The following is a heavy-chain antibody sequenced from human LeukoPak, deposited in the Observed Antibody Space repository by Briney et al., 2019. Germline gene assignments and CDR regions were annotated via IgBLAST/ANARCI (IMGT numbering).Heavy chain of an antibody. Sequence: PGGSLRLSCAASGFTFSSYEINWVRQAPGKGLEWVSYISSSGSTIYYADSVRGRFTISRDNAKNSLYLQMNSLRAEDTALYYCAGSYDILTGFDYRGQGTLITVSS. CDR1: GFTFSSYE. V-gene: IGHV3-48*03. CDR2: ISSSGSTI. CDR3: AGSYDILTGFDY. D-gene: IGHD3-9*01. J-gene: IGHJ4*02.